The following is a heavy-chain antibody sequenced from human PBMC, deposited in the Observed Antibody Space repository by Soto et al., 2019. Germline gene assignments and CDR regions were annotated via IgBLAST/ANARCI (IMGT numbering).Heavy chain of an antibody. CDR3: ARDDGGYYDSPYAFDI. Sequence: GSLRLSCAASGFTFSSYEMNWVRHSPGKGLEWVSYISSSGSTIYYADSVKGRFTISRDNAKNSLYLQMNSLRAEDTAVYYCARDDGGYYDSPYAFDIWGQGTMVTVSS. CDR2: ISSSGSTI. J-gene: IGHJ3*02. D-gene: IGHD3-22*01. CDR1: GFTFSSYE. V-gene: IGHV3-48*03.